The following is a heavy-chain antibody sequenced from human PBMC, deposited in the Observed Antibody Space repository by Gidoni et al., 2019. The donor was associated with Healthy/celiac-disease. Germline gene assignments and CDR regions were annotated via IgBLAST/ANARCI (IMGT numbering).Heavy chain of an antibody. V-gene: IGHV4-31*03. CDR3: ASTLIEYSSSRGGSLDY. CDR2: IYYSGST. CDR1: GGSISSGGYY. J-gene: IGHJ4*02. D-gene: IGHD6-6*01. Sequence: QVQLQESGPGLVKPSQTLSLTCTVSGGSISSGGYYGSWIRQHPGKGLEWIGYIYYSGSTYYNPSLKSRVTISVDTSKNQFSLKLSSVTAADTAVYYCASTLIEYSSSRGGSLDYWGQGTLVTVSS.